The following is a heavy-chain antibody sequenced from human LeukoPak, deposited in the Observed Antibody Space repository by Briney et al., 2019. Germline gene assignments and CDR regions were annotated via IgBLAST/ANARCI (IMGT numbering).Heavy chain of an antibody. CDR2: LIPMFGTT. V-gene: IGHV1-69*13. J-gene: IGHJ5*02. D-gene: IGHD1-7*01. CDR1: GGTFRYYA. CDR3: ARVAAGTTFMDNWFDP. Sequence: ASVKVSCKTSGGTFRYYAIGWVRQAPGHGLEWMGGLIPMFGTTNYAQQFQGRVTITADESTTTSYMELSRLRFEDTAVYFCARVAAGTTFMDNWFDPWGQGTLVTVFS.